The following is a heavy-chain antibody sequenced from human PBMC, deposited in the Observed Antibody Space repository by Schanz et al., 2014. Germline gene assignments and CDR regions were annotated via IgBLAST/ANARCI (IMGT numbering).Heavy chain of an antibody. D-gene: IGHD1-26*01. CDR3: AKKGVGSSDSYYNYGMDV. CDR1: GGTFRSYT. V-gene: IGHV1-69*08. J-gene: IGHJ6*02. CDR2: IIPVVGSA. Sequence: QVQLVQSGTEVKKPGSSVKISCKVSGGTFRSYTISWVRQAPGQGLEWMGGIIPVVGSAHYAQKFQGRVAVTADTSTTTAYLELWSLGVEDTAVYYCAKKGVGSSDSYYNYGMDVWGQGT.